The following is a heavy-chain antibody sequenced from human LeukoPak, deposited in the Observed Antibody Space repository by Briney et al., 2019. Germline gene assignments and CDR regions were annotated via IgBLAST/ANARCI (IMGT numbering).Heavy chain of an antibody. CDR2: IKSKTDGGTT. CDR3: TTPVLLWFGESQTQFDY. V-gene: IGHV3-15*01. CDR1: GFPFSNAW. J-gene: IGHJ4*02. D-gene: IGHD3-10*01. Sequence: GGSLRLSCAAPGFPFSNAWMSWVRQAPGKGLEWVGRIKSKTDGGTTDYAAPVKGRFTISRDDSKNTLYLQMNSLKTEDTAVYYCTTPVLLWFGESQTQFDYWGQGTLVTASS.